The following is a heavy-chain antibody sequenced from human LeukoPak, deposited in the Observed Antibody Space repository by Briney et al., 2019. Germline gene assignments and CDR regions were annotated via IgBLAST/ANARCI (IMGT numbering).Heavy chain of an antibody. V-gene: IGHV4-59*08. CDR3: ARHYYDFWSGYLLTSNWFDP. Sequence: SETLSLTCTASGGSMSPYHWGWIRQPPGKGLEWTGYIYYSGSTNYNPSLKSRVTISVDTSKNQFSLKLSSVTAADTAVYYCARHYYDFWSGYLLTSNWFDPWGQGTLVTVSS. J-gene: IGHJ5*02. D-gene: IGHD3-3*01. CDR1: GGSMSPYH. CDR2: IYYSGST.